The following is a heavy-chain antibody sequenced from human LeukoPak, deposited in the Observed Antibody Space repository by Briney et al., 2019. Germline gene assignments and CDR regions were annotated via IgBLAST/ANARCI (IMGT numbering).Heavy chain of an antibody. CDR3: ARVRYFDSSGHYYDFDY. CDR1: DYSISSGYY. V-gene: IGHV4-38-2*02. D-gene: IGHD3-22*01. Sequence: SETLSLTCTVSDYSISSGYYWGWIRQPPGKGLEWIGNIYHSGNTYYNPSLKSRVTISVDTSKNQFSLKLSSVTAADTAVYYCARVRYFDSSGHYYDFDYWGQGTLATVSS. J-gene: IGHJ4*02. CDR2: IYHSGNT.